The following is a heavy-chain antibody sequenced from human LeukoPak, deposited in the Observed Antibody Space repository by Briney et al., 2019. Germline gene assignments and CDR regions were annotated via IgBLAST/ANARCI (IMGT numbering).Heavy chain of an antibody. CDR3: ARVGYDSSGRFDY. V-gene: IGHV3-11*04. D-gene: IGHD3-22*01. CDR2: ISSSGSII. Sequence: GGSLRLSCAASGFTFSDYYMTWIRQAPGKGLEWVSYISSSGSIIYYADSVKGRFIISRDNAKNSLYLQMHSLRAEDTAVYFCARVGYDSSGRFDYWGQGTLVTVSS. CDR1: GFTFSDYY. J-gene: IGHJ4*02.